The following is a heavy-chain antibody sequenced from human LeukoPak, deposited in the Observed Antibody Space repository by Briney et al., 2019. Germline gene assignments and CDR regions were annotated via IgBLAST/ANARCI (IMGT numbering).Heavy chain of an antibody. V-gene: IGHV4-34*01. Sequence: SETLSLTCAVYGGSFSGYYWSWIRQPPGKGLEWIGEINHSGSTNYNPSLKSRVTISVDTSKNQFSLKLSSVTAADTAVYYCARDRMTTYGMDVWGQGTTVTVSS. J-gene: IGHJ6*02. D-gene: IGHD4-17*01. CDR2: INHSGST. CDR1: GGSFSGYY. CDR3: ARDRMTTYGMDV.